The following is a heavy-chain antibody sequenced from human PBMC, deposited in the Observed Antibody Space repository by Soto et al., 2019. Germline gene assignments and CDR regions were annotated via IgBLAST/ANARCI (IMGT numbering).Heavy chain of an antibody. D-gene: IGHD3-3*01. CDR2: INAGNGNT. V-gene: IGHV1-3*01. J-gene: IGHJ4*02. CDR1: GYTFTSYA. CDR3: ARDVIWVAWSHPFDY. Sequence: ASVKVSCKASGYTFTSYAMHWVRQAPGQRLEWMGWINAGNGNTKYSQKFQGRVTITRDTSASTAYMELSSLRSEDTAVYYCARDVIWVAWSHPFDYWGQGTLVTVSS.